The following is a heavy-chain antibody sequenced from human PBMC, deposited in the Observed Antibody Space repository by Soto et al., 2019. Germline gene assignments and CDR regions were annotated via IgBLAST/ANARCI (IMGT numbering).Heavy chain of an antibody. CDR3: ARWRYVGQTEAFDI. Sequence: ASVKVSCKASGYTFTSYGISWVRQAPGQGLEWMGWIRAYNGNTNYAQKPQGRVTMTTDTSTSTAYMELRSLRSDDTAVYFWARWRYVGQTEAFDIWGQGTMVTVSS. D-gene: IGHD3-16*01. CDR1: GYTFTSYG. CDR2: IRAYNGNT. V-gene: IGHV1-18*01. J-gene: IGHJ3*02.